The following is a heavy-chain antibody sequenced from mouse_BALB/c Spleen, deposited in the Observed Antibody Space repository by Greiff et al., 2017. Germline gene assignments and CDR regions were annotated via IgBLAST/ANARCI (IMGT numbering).Heavy chain of an antibody. Sequence: EVQLQQSGAELVRPGALVKLSCKASGFNIKDYYMHWVKQRPEQGLEWIGWIDPENGNTIYDPKFQGKASITADTSSNTAYLQLSSLTSEDTAVYYCASRGNAMDYWGQGTSVTVSS. CDR2: IDPENGNT. J-gene: IGHJ4*01. CDR1: GFNIKDYY. CDR3: ASRGNAMDY. V-gene: IGHV14-1*02.